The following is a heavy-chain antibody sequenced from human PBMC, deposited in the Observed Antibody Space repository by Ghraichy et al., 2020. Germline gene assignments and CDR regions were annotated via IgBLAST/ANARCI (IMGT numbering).Heavy chain of an antibody. V-gene: IGHV4-34*01. CDR3: AREGTTLAMKLVNYLMTIRPFNWFDF. CDR2: INHSGST. J-gene: IGHJ5*01. D-gene: IGHD2-2*01. Sequence: SETLSLTCAVYGESLSGHYWSWIRQTPGKGLEWIGEINHSGSTNYNPSLKTRVTISVDTSRNQFSLNLRSVTAADTAIYYCAREGTTLAMKLVNYLMTIRPFNWFDFWGPGTLVSVSS. CDR1: GESLSGHY.